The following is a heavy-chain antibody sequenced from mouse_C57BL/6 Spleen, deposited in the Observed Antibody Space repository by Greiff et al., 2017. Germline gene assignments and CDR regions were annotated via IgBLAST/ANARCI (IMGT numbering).Heavy chain of an antibody. D-gene: IGHD2-4*01. CDR3: ARDYEIYARDY. J-gene: IGHJ4*01. CDR1: GYTFTSYW. V-gene: IGHV1-64*01. CDR2: IHPDSGST. Sequence: VQLQQPGAELVKPGASVKLSCKASGYTFTSYWMHWVKQRPGQGLEWIGMIHPDSGSTNYNEKFKSKATLTVDKSSSTAYMQLSSLTSEDSAVYYGARDYEIYARDYWGQGTSVTVSS.